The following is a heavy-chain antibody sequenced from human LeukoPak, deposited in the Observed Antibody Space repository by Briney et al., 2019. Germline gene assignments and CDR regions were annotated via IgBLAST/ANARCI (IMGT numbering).Heavy chain of an antibody. J-gene: IGHJ2*01. D-gene: IGHD3-22*01. CDR3: ARRAYYYDSSGYFPSNWYFDL. CDR2: IYYSGST. V-gene: IGHV4-39*01. CDR1: GGSISSSSYY. Sequence: SQTLSLTCTVSGGSISSSSYYWGWSRQPPGKGLECIGSIYYSGSTYYNPSLKSRVTISVDTSKNQFSLKLSSVTAADTAVYYCARRAYYYDSSGYFPSNWYFDLWGRGTLVTVSS.